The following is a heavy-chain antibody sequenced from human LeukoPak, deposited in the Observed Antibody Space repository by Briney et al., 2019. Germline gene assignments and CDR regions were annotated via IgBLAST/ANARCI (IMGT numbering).Heavy chain of an antibody. J-gene: IGHJ4*02. CDR1: GGSIESYY. D-gene: IGHD3-22*01. CDR3: ARQYYYDSSGYFPDFDY. V-gene: IGHV4-4*08. Sequence: SETLSLTCSVSGGSIESYYWSWIRQPPGKGLEFIGYIAASGTTKHNPSLKSRVTLSMDTSKNQFSLKLRSVTAADTAVYYCARQYYYDSSGYFPDFDYWGQGTLVTVSS. CDR2: IAASGTT.